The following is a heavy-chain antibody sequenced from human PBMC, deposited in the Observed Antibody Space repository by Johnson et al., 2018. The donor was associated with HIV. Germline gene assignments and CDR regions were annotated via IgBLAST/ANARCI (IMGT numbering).Heavy chain of an antibody. V-gene: IGHV3-30*03. CDR3: ARGSGVGAFDI. CDR1: GFTFSSYG. D-gene: IGHD7-27*01. J-gene: IGHJ3*02. Sequence: QVQLVESGGTVVRPGGSLRLSCAASGFTFSSYGMHWVRQAPGKGLEWVAVISYDGSNKYYADSGKGRFTISRDNSKNTLYLQMTSLRAEDTAVYYCARGSGVGAFDIWGQGTMVTVSS. CDR2: ISYDGSNK.